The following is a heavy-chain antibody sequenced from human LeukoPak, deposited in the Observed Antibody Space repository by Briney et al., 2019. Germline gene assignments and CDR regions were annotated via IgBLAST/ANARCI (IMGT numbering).Heavy chain of an antibody. V-gene: IGHV3-7*04. CDR3: ARGFWELRAFDI. CDR1: GFTFSSDW. Sequence: GGSLRLSCAASGFTFSSDWMSWVRQAPGKGLEWVANIKQDGSEKYYVDSVKGRFTFSRDNAKNSLYLQMNSLRAEGTAIYYCARGFWELRAFDIWGQGTMVTVSS. D-gene: IGHD1-26*01. CDR2: IKQDGSEK. J-gene: IGHJ3*02.